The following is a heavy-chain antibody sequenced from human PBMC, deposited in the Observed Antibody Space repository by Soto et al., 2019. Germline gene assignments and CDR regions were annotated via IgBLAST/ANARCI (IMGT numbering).Heavy chain of an antibody. D-gene: IGHD2-2*01. V-gene: IGHV4-59*08. J-gene: IGHJ6*03. CDR1: GGSISSYY. CDR3: ARHRIVVVPAAMREYYYYYMDV. CDR2: IYYSGST. Sequence: NPSETLSLTCTVSGGSISSYYWSWIRQPPGKGLEWIGYIYYSGSTNYNPSLKSRVTISVDTSKNQFSLKLSSVTAADTAVYYCARHRIVVVPAAMREYYYYYMDVWGKGTTVTVSS.